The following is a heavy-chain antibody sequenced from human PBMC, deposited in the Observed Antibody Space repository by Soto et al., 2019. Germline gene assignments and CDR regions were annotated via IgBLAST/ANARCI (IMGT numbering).Heavy chain of an antibody. CDR3: ARGAYYYDSSGLSY. V-gene: IGHV3-48*01. CDR1: GFTFISYS. D-gene: IGHD3-22*01. J-gene: IGHJ4*02. CDR2: ISSSSSTI. Sequence: GGSLRHSCASSGFTFISYSMNWVRQATGKGLEWVSYISSSSSTIYYADSVKGRFTISRDNAKNSLYLQMNSLRAEDTAVYYCARGAYYYDSSGLSYWGQGTLVTVSS.